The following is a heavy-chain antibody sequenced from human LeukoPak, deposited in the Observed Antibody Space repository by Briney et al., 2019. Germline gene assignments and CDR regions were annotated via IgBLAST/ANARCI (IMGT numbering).Heavy chain of an antibody. V-gene: IGHV1-2*06. J-gene: IGHJ4*02. CDR2: INPNSGGT. Sequence: PRASVKVSCKASGYTFTDYYIHWVRQDPGQGLEWMGRINPNSGGTKYAQNFQGRVTMTRDTSISTTYMELSRLRSDDTAVYYCARDNGLGATVGDYWGQGTLVTVSS. D-gene: IGHD1-26*01. CDR3: ARDNGLGATVGDY. CDR1: GYTFTDYY.